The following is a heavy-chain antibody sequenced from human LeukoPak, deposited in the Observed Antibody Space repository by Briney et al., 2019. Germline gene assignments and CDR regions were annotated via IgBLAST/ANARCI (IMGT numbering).Heavy chain of an antibody. CDR1: GFIFSQYS. Sequence: GGSLRLSCAASGFIFSQYSMNWVRQAPGKGLEWVSHIRSSSETFYADSVKGRFTISRDNARNSLYLQMNDLRGEDTALYYCAKDTIGSYGMDVWGQGTTVTVSS. CDR3: AKDTIGSYGMDV. D-gene: IGHD3-3*01. J-gene: IGHJ6*02. CDR2: IRSSSET. V-gene: IGHV3-48*01.